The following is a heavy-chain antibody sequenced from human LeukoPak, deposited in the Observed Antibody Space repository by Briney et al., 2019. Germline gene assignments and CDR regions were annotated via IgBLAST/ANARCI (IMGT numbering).Heavy chain of an antibody. J-gene: IGHJ4*02. D-gene: IGHD2-2*01. CDR1: GFTFSSYA. Sequence: GGSLRLSCAASGFTFSSYAMHWVRQAPGKGLEWVAVISYDGSNKYYADSVKGRFTISRDNSKNTLYLQMNSLRAEDTAVYYCARGRCSSTSCYYFDYWGQGTLVTVSS. CDR3: ARGRCSSTSCYYFDY. CDR2: ISYDGSNK. V-gene: IGHV3-30-3*01.